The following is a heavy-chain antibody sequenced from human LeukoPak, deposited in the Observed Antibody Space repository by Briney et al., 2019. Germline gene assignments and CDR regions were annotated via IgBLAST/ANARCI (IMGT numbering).Heavy chain of an antibody. D-gene: IGHD5-12*01. CDR1: GGSISSYY. Sequence: SETLSLTCTVSGGSISSYYWSWIRPPPGKGLEWIGYLYYSGSTNYNPSLKSRVTISVDTSKNQFSLKLSSVTAADTAVYYCARSSPYSGYDRDPFDIWGQGTMVTVSS. CDR3: ARSSPYSGYDRDPFDI. CDR2: LYYSGST. J-gene: IGHJ3*02. V-gene: IGHV4-59*01.